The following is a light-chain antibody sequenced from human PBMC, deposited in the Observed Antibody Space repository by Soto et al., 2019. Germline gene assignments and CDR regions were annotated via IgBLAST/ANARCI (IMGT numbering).Light chain of an antibody. CDR2: DAS. CDR1: QSLSTW. Sequence: DIPLPQSPSTRSASVGARVTITCRASQSLSTWLAWYQQKPGKAPNLLIYDASSLQSGFPSRFSGSGSGTEFTLTIRNMQPDDFATYYCQKYNSYSTYTFGQGSKLEIK. CDR3: QKYNSYSTYT. V-gene: IGKV1-5*01. J-gene: IGKJ2*01.